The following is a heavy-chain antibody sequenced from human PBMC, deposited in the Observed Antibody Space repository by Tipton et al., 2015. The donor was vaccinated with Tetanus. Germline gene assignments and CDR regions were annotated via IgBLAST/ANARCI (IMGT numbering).Heavy chain of an antibody. CDR2: IYFKGDT. Sequence: TLSLTCIVSGGSVSGSSHYWSWIRQPPGKGLEWIASIYFKGDTYFSPSLKSRVTIAVDTSQNLFSLRLTSVTAADTAVYYCARHLYGYWFDPWGQGAQVTVSS. CDR1: GGSVSGSSHY. CDR3: ARHLYGYWFDP. J-gene: IGHJ5*02. D-gene: IGHD3-10*01. V-gene: IGHV4-39*01.